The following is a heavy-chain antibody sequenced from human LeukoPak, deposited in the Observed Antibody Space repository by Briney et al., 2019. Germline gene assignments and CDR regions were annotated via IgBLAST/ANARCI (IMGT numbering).Heavy chain of an antibody. D-gene: IGHD6-13*01. CDR3: ARDSYSSSWYSSAYYFDY. Sequence: PGGSLRLSCAASGFTFSDYYMSWIRQAPGKGQEWVSYISSSSSYTNYADSVKGRFTISRDNAKNSLYLQMNSLRAEDTAVYYCARDSYSSSWYSSAYYFDYWGQGTLVTVSS. J-gene: IGHJ4*02. CDR2: ISSSSSYT. V-gene: IGHV3-11*06. CDR1: GFTFSDYY.